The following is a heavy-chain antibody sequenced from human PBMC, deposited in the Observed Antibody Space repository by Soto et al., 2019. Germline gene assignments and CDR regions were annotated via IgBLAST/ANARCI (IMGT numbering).Heavy chain of an antibody. CDR2: IYYSGST. V-gene: IGHV4-31*03. Sequence: PSETLSLTCTVSGGSISSGGYYWSWIRQHPGKGLEWIGYIYYSGSTYYNPSLKSRVTISVDTSKNQFSLKLSSVTAADTAVYYCATADVAATGFHGYWGQGTLVTVSS. CDR1: GGSISSGGYY. CDR3: ATADVAATGFHGY. D-gene: IGHD2-15*01. J-gene: IGHJ4*02.